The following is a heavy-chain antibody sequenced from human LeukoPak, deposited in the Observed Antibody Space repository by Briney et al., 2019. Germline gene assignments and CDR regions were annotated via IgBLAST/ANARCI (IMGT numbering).Heavy chain of an antibody. Sequence: PSETLSLTCAVYGGPFSGYYWSWIRQPPGKGLEWIGEINHSGSTNYNPSLNSLVTISVDTSKNQFSLKLSSVTAADTAVYYCATTSHFAGWGQGTLVTVSS. CDR2: INHSGST. J-gene: IGHJ4*02. CDR1: GGPFSGYY. D-gene: IGHD2-21*01. CDR3: ATTSHFAG. V-gene: IGHV4-34*01.